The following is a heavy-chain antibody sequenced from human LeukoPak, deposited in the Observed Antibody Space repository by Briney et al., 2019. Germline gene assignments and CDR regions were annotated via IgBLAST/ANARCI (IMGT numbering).Heavy chain of an antibody. V-gene: IGHV3-23*01. D-gene: IGHD3-22*01. Sequence: PGGSLRLSRAASGFTFSSYAMSWVRQAPGKGLEWVSAISGSGGSTYYADSVKGRFTISRDNSKNTLYLQMNSLRAEDTAVYYCAKSRQSMIVVVITTDYFDYWGQGTLVTVSS. J-gene: IGHJ4*02. CDR2: ISGSGGST. CDR3: AKSRQSMIVVVITTDYFDY. CDR1: GFTFSSYA.